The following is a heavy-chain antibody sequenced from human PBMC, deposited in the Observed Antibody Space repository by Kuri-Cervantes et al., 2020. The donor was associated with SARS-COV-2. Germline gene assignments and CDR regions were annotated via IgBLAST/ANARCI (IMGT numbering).Heavy chain of an antibody. CDR2: IYSGGST. D-gene: IGHD3-22*01. J-gene: IGHJ3*02. Sequence: GGSLRLSCAASGFTFSNYWMSWVRQAPGKGLEWVSVIYSGGSTYYADSVKGRFTISRDNSKNTLYLQMNSLRAEDTAVYYCAREAYNYYYDSSGYLLGGAFDIWGQGTMVTVSS. CDR1: GFTFSNYW. V-gene: IGHV3-53*01. CDR3: AREAYNYYYDSSGYLLGGAFDI.